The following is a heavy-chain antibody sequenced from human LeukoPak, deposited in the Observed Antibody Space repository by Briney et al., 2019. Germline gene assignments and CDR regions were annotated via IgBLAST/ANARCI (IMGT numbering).Heavy chain of an antibody. J-gene: IGHJ3*02. CDR3: ARDPAWGACDI. V-gene: IGHV3-7*03. CDR2: INQDGSKQ. CDR1: GFTFSDYY. Sequence: GGSLRLSCAASGFTFSDYYMSWIRQAPGKGLEWVAEINQDGSKQYYVDSVKGRFTISRDNAWNSLYLQMSSLRAEDTAVYYCARDPAWGACDIWGQGKTVTVSS. D-gene: IGHD3-16*01.